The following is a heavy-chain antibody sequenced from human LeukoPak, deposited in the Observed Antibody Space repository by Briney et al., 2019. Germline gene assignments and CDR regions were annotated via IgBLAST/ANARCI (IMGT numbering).Heavy chain of an antibody. CDR1: GDSISSRSYY. J-gene: IGHJ3*02. D-gene: IGHD3-10*01. CDR2: IYYSGST. Sequence: SETLSLTCTVSGDSISSRSYYWGWIRQPPGKVLEWIGSIYYSGSTYYNPSLKSRVTISVDTSKNQFSLKLSSVTAADTAVYYCARDSWVPEGFGDLYAFDIWGQGTMVTVSS. CDR3: ARDSWVPEGFGDLYAFDI. V-gene: IGHV4-39*02.